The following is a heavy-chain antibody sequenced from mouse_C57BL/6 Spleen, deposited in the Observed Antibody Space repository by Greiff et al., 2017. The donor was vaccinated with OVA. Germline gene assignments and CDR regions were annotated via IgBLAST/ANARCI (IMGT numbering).Heavy chain of an antibody. D-gene: IGHD2-1*01. CDR3: ARPLLRGNYYAMDY. V-gene: IGHV1-26*01. CDR1: GYTFTDYY. Sequence: VQLQQSGPELVKPGASVKISCKASGYTFTDYYMNWVKQSHGKSLEWIGDINPNNGGTSYNQKFKGKATLTVDKSSSTAYMELRSLTSEDSAVYYCARPLLRGNYYAMDYWGQGTSVTVSS. J-gene: IGHJ4*01. CDR2: INPNNGGT.